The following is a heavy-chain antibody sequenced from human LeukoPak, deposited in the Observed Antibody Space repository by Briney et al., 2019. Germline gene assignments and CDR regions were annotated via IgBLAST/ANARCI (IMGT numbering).Heavy chain of an antibody. Sequence: GSLRLSCAASGLTFSRSWMHWVRQSPGKGLEWVAGIKEDGGQKDYVASVRGRFTISRDNARNSLYLQMNNLRADDTAVYYCATGGPMGSSWGQGTLVIVSA. J-gene: IGHJ4*02. CDR1: GLTFSRSW. CDR2: IKEDGGQK. D-gene: IGHD3-10*01. CDR3: ATGGPMGSS. V-gene: IGHV3-7*01.